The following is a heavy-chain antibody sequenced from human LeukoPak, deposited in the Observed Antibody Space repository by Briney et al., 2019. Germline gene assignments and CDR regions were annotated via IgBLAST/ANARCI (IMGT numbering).Heavy chain of an antibody. V-gene: IGHV3-23*01. J-gene: IGHJ4*02. CDR2: ISGVGATT. CDR3: AKTFGWPFYFDY. CDR1: GFLFSSYG. D-gene: IGHD2/OR15-2a*01. Sequence: GGSLRLSCAACGFLFSSYGVGWVRQAPGKGMEWVSVISGVGATTYYAVSVKAPFTISRDNSKHTLHLDMSSLRAEDTAEYYCAKTFGWPFYFDYWGQGTLVTVSS.